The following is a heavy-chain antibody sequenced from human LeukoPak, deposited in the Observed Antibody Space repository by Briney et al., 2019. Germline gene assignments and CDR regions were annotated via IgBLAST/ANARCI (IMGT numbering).Heavy chain of an antibody. V-gene: IGHV3-21*01. Sequence: TGGSLRLSCAASGFTFGSYSMHWVRQAPGKGLEWVSSVSSSATYIYYADSVKGRFTISRDNAKNSLYLQMNSLRAEDTAVYYCAREVMVVAATTFWYFDLWGRGTLVTVSS. J-gene: IGHJ2*01. CDR3: AREVMVVAATTFWYFDL. CDR1: GFTFGSYS. CDR2: VSSSATYI. D-gene: IGHD2-15*01.